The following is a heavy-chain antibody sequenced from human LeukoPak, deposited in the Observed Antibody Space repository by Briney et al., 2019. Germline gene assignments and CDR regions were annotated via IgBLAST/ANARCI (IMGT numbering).Heavy chain of an antibody. J-gene: IGHJ4*02. V-gene: IGHV4-30-4*08. CDR2: IYYSGST. Sequence: SQTLSLSCTVSGGSISSGDYYWSWIRQPPGKGLEWIGYIYYSGSTYYNPSLKSRVTISVDTSKNQFSLKLSSVTAADTAVYYCARGALYDFWSGYYIDYWGQGTLVTVSS. CDR1: GGSISSGDYY. D-gene: IGHD3-3*01. CDR3: ARGALYDFWSGYYIDY.